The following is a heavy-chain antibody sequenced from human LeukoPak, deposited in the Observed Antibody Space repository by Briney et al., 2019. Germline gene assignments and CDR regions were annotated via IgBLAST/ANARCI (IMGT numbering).Heavy chain of an antibody. J-gene: IGHJ4*02. CDR3: ARESDHSNYPGTFDH. D-gene: IGHD4-11*01. Sequence: GGCLRLSCAASGFTFSRYWMSWVRQAPGKGLDWVANIKHDGSEKYYVDSVKGRFTISRDNAKNSLSLQINSLRVEDTALYYCARESDHSNYPGTFDHWGPGTLVAVSS. CDR2: IKHDGSEK. CDR1: GFTFSRYW. V-gene: IGHV3-7*01.